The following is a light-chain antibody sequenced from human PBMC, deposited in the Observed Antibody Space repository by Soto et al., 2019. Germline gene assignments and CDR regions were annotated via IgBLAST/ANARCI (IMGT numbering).Light chain of an antibody. CDR2: DGS. Sequence: DIQLTQSPSSLSASVGDRITITCQASRDITQYLNWYQQKSGKAPKLLIFDGSRLAAGVPPSFSGSGFETSFTLTINDLQPEDFASYYCQQYKSLPVTFGGGTKVEIK. V-gene: IGKV1-33*01. CDR1: RDITQY. CDR3: QQYKSLPVT. J-gene: IGKJ4*01.